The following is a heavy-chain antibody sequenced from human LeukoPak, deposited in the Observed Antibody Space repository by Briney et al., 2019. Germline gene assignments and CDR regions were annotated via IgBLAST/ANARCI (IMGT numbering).Heavy chain of an antibody. J-gene: IGHJ3*01. D-gene: IGHD6-13*01. CDR3: ARADIAAAGP. V-gene: IGHV3-48*01. Sequence: GGSLRLSCAASGFTFSSYSMNWVRQAPGKGLEWVSYISSSSSTIYYADPVKGRFTISRDNAKNSLYLQMNSLRAEDTAVYYCARADIAAAGPWGQGTMVTVSS. CDR1: GFTFSSYS. CDR2: ISSSSSTI.